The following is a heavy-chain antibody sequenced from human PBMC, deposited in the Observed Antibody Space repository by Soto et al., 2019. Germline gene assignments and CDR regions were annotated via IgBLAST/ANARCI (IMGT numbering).Heavy chain of an antibody. V-gene: IGHV4-4*02. CDR2: IFSTGST. Sequence: QVHLQESGPGLLKPSGTLSLTCAVSSASIRSSNWWSWVRQSPGKGLDRIGEIFSTGSTNYNPSLMRGVTFSVEKSKNEFALKVRSVTAAYTAVYYCARALGNSGTHYYFYYMNVWGKATTVTVSS. CDR1: SASIRSSNW. D-gene: IGHD1-26*01. J-gene: IGHJ6*03. CDR3: ARALGNSGTHYYFYYMNV.